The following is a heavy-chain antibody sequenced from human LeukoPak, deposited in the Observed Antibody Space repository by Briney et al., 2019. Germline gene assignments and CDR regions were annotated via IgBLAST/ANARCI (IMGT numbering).Heavy chain of an antibody. V-gene: IGHV3-23*01. CDR2: ISNNGGYT. CDR3: ARGLGSSTSRHTFDI. J-gene: IGHJ3*02. Sequence: PGGSLRLSCAASGFTFSSSAMSWVRQAPGKGLEWVSAISNNGGYTYYADSVQGRFTISRDNSKSTLCLQMNSLRAEDTAVYYCARGLGSSTSRHTFDIWGQGTMVTVSS. D-gene: IGHD2-2*01. CDR1: GFTFSSSA.